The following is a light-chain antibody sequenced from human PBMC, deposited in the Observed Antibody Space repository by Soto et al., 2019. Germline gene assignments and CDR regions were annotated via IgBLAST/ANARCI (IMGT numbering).Light chain of an antibody. Sequence: DIQMTQSPSTLSASVGDRVTITCRASQTIDSWLAWYRQRPGKPPNLLIYKASTLASWVPSRFSGSGSGTEFTLTINSLQPDDFATYYCQQYHIYSGTFGQGTKVDIK. J-gene: IGKJ1*01. CDR3: QQYHIYSGT. V-gene: IGKV1-5*03. CDR2: KAS. CDR1: QTIDSW.